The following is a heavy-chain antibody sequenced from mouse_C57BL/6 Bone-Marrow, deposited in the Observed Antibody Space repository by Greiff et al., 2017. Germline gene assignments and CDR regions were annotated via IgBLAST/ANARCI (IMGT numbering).Heavy chain of an antibody. CDR2: IDPENGDT. Sequence: VHVKQSGAELVRPGASVKLSCTASGFNIKDDYMHWVKQRPEQGLEWIGWIDPENGDTEYASKFQGKATITADKSSNTAYLQLSSLTSEDTAVYYCTPLITTVVATFDYWGQGTTLTVSS. V-gene: IGHV14-4*01. CDR3: TPLITTVVATFDY. J-gene: IGHJ2*01. CDR1: GFNIKDDY. D-gene: IGHD1-1*01.